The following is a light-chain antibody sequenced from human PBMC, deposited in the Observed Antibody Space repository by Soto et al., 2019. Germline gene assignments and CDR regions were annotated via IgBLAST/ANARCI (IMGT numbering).Light chain of an antibody. CDR3: QQYYSPIT. CDR1: QSVLYSSNNKNY. V-gene: IGKV4-1*01. CDR2: WAS. J-gene: IGKJ5*01. Sequence: DIVMTQSPDSLAVSLGERATINCKSSQSVLYSSNNKNYLAWYQQKPGQPPKLLIYWASTRESGVPDRFSGSGSGTDFTLTISSLQAEDVEVYYCQQYYSPITFGQGTRLEIK.